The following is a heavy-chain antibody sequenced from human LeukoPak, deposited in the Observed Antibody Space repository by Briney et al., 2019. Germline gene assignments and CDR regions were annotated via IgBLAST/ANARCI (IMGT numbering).Heavy chain of an antibody. Sequence: GASVKVSCKASGYTXTGYYMHWVRQAPGQGLEWMGWINPNSGETQYAQKFQGRVTMPRDTSINTAYMELSRLRSDDTAVYYCARDQAFVYCSGGTCYDDYWGQGSLVTVSS. CDR1: GYTXTGYY. CDR3: ARDQAFVYCSGGTCYDDY. V-gene: IGHV1-2*02. J-gene: IGHJ4*02. CDR2: INPNSGET. D-gene: IGHD2-15*01.